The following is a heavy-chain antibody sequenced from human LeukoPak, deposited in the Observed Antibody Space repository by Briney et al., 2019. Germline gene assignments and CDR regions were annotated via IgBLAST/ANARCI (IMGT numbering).Heavy chain of an antibody. CDR2: IVPIFGTA. D-gene: IGHD6-19*01. V-gene: IGHV1-69*06. Sequence: ASVTVSCKASGGTFSSYAISWVRQAPGQGLEWMGGIVPIFGTANYAQKFQGRVTITADKSTSTAYMELSSLRSEDTAVYYCARDLRLAVAGTGGPNWFDPWGQGTLVTVSS. J-gene: IGHJ5*02. CDR1: GGTFSSYA. CDR3: ARDLRLAVAGTGGPNWFDP.